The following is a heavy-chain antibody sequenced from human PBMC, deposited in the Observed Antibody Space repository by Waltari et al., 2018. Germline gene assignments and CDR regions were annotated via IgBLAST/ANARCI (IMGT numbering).Heavy chain of an antibody. V-gene: IGHV4-4*02. J-gene: IGHJ6*02. CDR1: GGSISSSNW. CDR3: ARGQQQLVRGYYYYGMDV. D-gene: IGHD6-13*01. Sequence: QVQLQESGPGLVKPSGTLSLTCAVSGGSISSSNWWSWVRQPPGKGLEWIGEIYHSGSTNDNPSLKSRVTISVDKSKNHFSLKLRSVTAADTAVYYCARGQQQLVRGYYYYGMDVWGQGTTVTVSS. CDR2: IYHSGST.